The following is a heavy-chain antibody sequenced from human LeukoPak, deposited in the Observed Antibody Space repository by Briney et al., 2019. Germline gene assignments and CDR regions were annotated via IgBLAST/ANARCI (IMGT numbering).Heavy chain of an antibody. CDR3: ASAVD. J-gene: IGHJ4*02. CDR2: IYTSGST. Sequence: SETLSLTCTVSGGSISSGSYYWSWLRQPAGKGLEGIRRIYTSGSTNYNPSLKSRVTISVDTSKNQFSLKLSSVTAADTAVYYCASAVDWGQGTLVTVSS. D-gene: IGHD4-23*01. V-gene: IGHV4-61*02. CDR1: GGSISSGSYY.